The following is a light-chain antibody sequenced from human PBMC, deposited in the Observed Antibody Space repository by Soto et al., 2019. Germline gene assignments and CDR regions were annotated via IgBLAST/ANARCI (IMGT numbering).Light chain of an antibody. V-gene: IGKV1-9*01. CDR2: TAS. CDR1: QDISSY. Sequence: DIPLTQSPSFLSASGGDRVTITCRASQDISSYLAWYQQKPGTAPNLLIYTASTLQSGVPSRFSGSGSGTEFTLTISSLQPEDSATYYCQQLNSFPITFGQGTRLEIK. J-gene: IGKJ5*01. CDR3: QQLNSFPIT.